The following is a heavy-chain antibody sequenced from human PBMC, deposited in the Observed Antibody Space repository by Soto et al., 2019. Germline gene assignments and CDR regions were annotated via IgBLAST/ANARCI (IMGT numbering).Heavy chain of an antibody. CDR3: ARVRYFDWLLGYYFDY. D-gene: IGHD3-9*01. Sequence: GGSLRLSCAASGFTFSSYIMNWVRQAPGKGLEWVSSISSSSSYIYYADSVKGRFTISRDNAKNSLYLQMNSLRAEDTAVYYCARVRYFDWLLGYYFDYWGQGTLVTVSS. CDR1: GFTFSSYI. CDR2: ISSSSSYI. J-gene: IGHJ4*02. V-gene: IGHV3-21*01.